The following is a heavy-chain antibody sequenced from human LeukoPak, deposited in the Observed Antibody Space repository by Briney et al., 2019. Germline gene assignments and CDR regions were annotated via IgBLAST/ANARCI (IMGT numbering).Heavy chain of an antibody. Sequence: GGSLRLSCTASGFTFSDYWMTWVRQAPGKGPEWVANIKQDGSQRYYVDSVRGRFTISRDNAKNSLFLQMNGLRAEDTAVYYCARRGGSSSRRSPIDYWGQGTLVTVPS. D-gene: IGHD6-6*01. CDR2: IKQDGSQR. V-gene: IGHV3-7*01. CDR3: ARRGGSSSRRSPIDY. CDR1: GFTFSDYW. J-gene: IGHJ4*02.